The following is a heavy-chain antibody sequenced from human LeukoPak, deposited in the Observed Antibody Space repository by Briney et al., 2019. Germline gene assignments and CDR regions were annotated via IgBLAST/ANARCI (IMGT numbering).Heavy chain of an antibody. D-gene: IGHD3-10*01. CDR2: IYYSGST. CDR3: ARDTMVRGVNHDAFDI. CDR1: GGSVSSGSYY. Sequence: SETLSPTCTVSGGSVSSGSYYWSWIRQPPGKGLEWIGYIYYSGSTNYNPSLKSRVTISVDTSKNQFSLKLSSVTAADTAVYYCARDTMVRGVNHDAFDIWGQGTMVTVSS. J-gene: IGHJ3*02. V-gene: IGHV4-61*01.